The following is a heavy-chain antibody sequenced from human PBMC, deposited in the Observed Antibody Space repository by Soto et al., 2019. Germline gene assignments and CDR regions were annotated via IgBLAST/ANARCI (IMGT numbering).Heavy chain of an antibody. V-gene: IGHV3-30*18. CDR1: GFTFSSYG. J-gene: IGHJ4*02. CDR2: ISYDGSNK. D-gene: IGHD6-19*01. Sequence: GGSLRLSCAASGFTFSSYGMHWVRQAPGKGLEWVVVISYDGSNKYYADSVKGRFTISRDNSKNTLYLQMNSLRAEDTAVYYCAKDRYSSGWYYYSGQGTLVTVSS. CDR3: AKDRYSSGWYYY.